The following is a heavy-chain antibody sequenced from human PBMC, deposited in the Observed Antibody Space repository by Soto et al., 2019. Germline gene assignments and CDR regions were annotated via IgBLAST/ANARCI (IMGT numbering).Heavy chain of an antibody. CDR2: IYSGGST. CDR1: GFTVSSNY. J-gene: IGHJ6*02. CDR3: ARDQSSSTWYQDYYYGMDV. D-gene: IGHD6-13*01. V-gene: IGHV3-53*01. Sequence: GGSLRLSCAASGFTVSSNYMSWVRQAPGKGLEWVSAIYSGGSTYYADSVKGRFTISRDNSKNTLYLQMNSLRAEDTAVYYCARDQSSSTWYQDYYYGMDVWGQGTMVTVSS.